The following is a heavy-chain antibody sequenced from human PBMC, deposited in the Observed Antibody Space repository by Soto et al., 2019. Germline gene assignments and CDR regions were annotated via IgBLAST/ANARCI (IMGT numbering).Heavy chain of an antibody. Sequence: SETLSLTCTVSGGSISSGDYYWGWIRQPPGKGLEWIGYIYYSGSTYYNPSLKSRVTISVDTSKNQFSLKLSSVTAADTAVYYCACSRMVRGVINYYYYGMDVWGQGTTVTVSS. V-gene: IGHV4-30-4*01. CDR3: ACSRMVRGVINYYYYGMDV. D-gene: IGHD3-10*01. CDR2: IYYSGST. J-gene: IGHJ6*02. CDR1: GGSISSGDYY.